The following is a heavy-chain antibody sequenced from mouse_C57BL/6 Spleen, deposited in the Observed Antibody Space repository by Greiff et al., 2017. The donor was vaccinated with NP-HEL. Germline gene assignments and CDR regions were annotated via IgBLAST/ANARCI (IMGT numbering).Heavy chain of an antibody. CDR2: INPNNGGT. V-gene: IGHV1-26*01. D-gene: IGHD1-2*01. CDR1: GYTFTDYY. J-gene: IGHJ3*01. Sequence: EVQLQQSGPELVKPGASVKISCKASGYTFTDYYMNWVKQSHGKSLEWIGDINPNNGGTSYNQKFKGKATLTVDKSSSTAYMELRSLTSEDSAVYYCAKAYSISGPFAYWGQGTLVTVSA. CDR3: AKAYSISGPFAY.